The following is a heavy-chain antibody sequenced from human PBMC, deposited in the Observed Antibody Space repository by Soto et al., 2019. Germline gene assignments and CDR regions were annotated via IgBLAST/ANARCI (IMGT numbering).Heavy chain of an antibody. CDR2: IYPSDSDT. Sequence: PGESLKISCKASGYTFTSYWIGWVRQMPGKGLEWMGTIYPSDSDTRYSPSFQGQVTISADKSINTAYLQWSSLKASDTAMYYCARLPDYYDSSGYYYGGGPLDYWGQGTLVTVSS. J-gene: IGHJ4*02. CDR3: ARLPDYYDSSGYYYGGGPLDY. D-gene: IGHD3-22*01. V-gene: IGHV5-51*01. CDR1: GYTFTSYW.